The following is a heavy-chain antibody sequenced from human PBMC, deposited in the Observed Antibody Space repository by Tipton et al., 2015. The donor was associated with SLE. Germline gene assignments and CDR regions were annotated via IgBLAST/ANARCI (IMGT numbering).Heavy chain of an antibody. CDR1: GYSISSGYY. D-gene: IGHD3-3*01. V-gene: IGHV4-38-2*02. CDR3: ARDEGGVTIFGVALN. J-gene: IGHJ4*02. Sequence: LRLSCAVSGYSISSGYYWGWIRQPPGKGLEWIGSIYHSGSTYYNPSLKSRVTISVDTSKNQFSLKLSSVTAADTAVYYCARDEGGVTIFGVALNWGQGTLVTVSS. CDR2: IYHSGST.